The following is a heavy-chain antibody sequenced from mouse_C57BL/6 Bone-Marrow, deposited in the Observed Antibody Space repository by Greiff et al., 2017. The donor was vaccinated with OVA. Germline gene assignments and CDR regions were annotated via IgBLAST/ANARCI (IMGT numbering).Heavy chain of an antibody. CDR3: TRFYDGYYDY. CDR1: GYTFTSYW. Sequence: VQLQQSGTVLARPGASVKMSCKTSGYTFTSYWMHWVKQRPGQGLEWIGAIYPGNSDTSYNQKFKGNAKLTAVTSASTAYMELSSLTNEDSAVYYCTRFYDGYYDYWGQGTTLTVSS. V-gene: IGHV1-5*01. CDR2: IYPGNSDT. J-gene: IGHJ2*01. D-gene: IGHD2-3*01.